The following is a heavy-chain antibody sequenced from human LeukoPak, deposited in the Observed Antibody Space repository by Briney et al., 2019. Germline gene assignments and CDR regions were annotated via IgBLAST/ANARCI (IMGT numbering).Heavy chain of an antibody. CDR1: GGSISSGSYY. J-gene: IGHJ2*01. CDR3: ARVTTNWYFDL. D-gene: IGHD4-17*01. CDR2: IYTSGST. V-gene: IGHV4-61*02. Sequence: SETLSLTCTVSGGSISSGSYYWSWIRQPAGKGLEWIGRIYTSGSTNYNSSLKSRVTISIDTSKNQFSLNLSSVTAEDTAMFYCARVTTNWYFDLWGRGTLVTVSS.